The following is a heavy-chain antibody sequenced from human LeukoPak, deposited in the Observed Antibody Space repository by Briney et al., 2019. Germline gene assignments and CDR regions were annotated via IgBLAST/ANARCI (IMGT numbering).Heavy chain of an antibody. V-gene: IGHV1-18*01. CDR2: ISAYNGNT. CDR3: ARDYGNYYDSSGYYYEYYFDY. D-gene: IGHD3-22*01. Sequence: ASVKVSCKASGYTFTSYGISWVRRAPGQGLEWMGWISAYNGNTNYAQKLQGRVTMTTDTSTSTAYMELRSLRSDDTAVYYCARDYGNYYDSSGYYYEYYFDYWGQGTLVTVSS. CDR1: GYTFTSYG. J-gene: IGHJ4*02.